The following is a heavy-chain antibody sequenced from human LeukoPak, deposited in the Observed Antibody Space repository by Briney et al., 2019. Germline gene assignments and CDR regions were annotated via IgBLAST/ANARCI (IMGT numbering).Heavy chain of an antibody. CDR2: IYYSGST. CDR1: GGSISSYY. D-gene: IGHD3-10*01. Sequence: PSETLSLTCTVSGGSISSYYWSWIRQPPGKGLEWIGYIYYSGSTNYNPSLKSRVTISVDTSKNQFSLKLSSVTAEDTAVYYCASWYYYGSGSYYPDLRFDYWGQGTLVTVSS. J-gene: IGHJ4*02. V-gene: IGHV4-59*01. CDR3: ASWYYYGSGSYYPDLRFDY.